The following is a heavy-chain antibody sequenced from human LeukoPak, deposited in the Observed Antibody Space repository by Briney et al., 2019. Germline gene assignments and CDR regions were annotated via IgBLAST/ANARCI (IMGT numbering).Heavy chain of an antibody. Sequence: SQTLSLTCTVSGGSISSGGYYWSWIRQHPGKGLEWIGYIYYSGSTYYNPSLKSRVTISVDTSKNQFSLKLSSVTAADTAVHYCARDTPGPGYGMDVWGQGTTVTVSS. V-gene: IGHV4-31*03. D-gene: IGHD2-15*01. CDR1: GGSISSGGYY. J-gene: IGHJ6*02. CDR2: IYYSGST. CDR3: ARDTPGPGYGMDV.